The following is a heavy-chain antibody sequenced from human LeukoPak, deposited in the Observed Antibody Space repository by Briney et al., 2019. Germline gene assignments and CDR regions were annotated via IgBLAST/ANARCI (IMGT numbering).Heavy chain of an antibody. Sequence: PGGSLRLSCAASGFTFSSYWMSWVRQAPGKGLEWVANIKQDGSEKYYVDSVKGRFTISRDNAKNSLYLQMNSLRAEDTAVYYCARDRSYGLGPGYAFDIWGQGTMVTVSS. D-gene: IGHD1-26*01. V-gene: IGHV3-7*01. CDR1: GFTFSSYW. CDR2: IKQDGSEK. J-gene: IGHJ3*02. CDR3: ARDRSYGLGPGYAFDI.